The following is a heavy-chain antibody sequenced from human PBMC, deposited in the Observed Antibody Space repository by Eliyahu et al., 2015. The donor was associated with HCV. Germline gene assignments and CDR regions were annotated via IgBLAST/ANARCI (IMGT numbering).Heavy chain of an antibody. Sequence: EVQLLESGGGLVQPGGSLRLSCAASGFXFSDYAMIWVRQAPGKGLEWVSAISGSGGSTYYADSVKGRITISRDNSKNTLYLQMNSLRAEDTAVYYCASRHCSGGSCYEPHYWGQGTLVTVSS. CDR1: GFXFSDYA. V-gene: IGHV3-23*01. CDR2: ISGSGGST. D-gene: IGHD2-15*01. J-gene: IGHJ4*02. CDR3: ASRHCSGGSCYEPHY.